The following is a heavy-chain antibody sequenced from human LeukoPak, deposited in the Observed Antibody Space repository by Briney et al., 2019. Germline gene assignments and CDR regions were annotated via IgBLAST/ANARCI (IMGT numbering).Heavy chain of an antibody. J-gene: IGHJ4*02. CDR1: GFTFSDYY. CDR2: ISRVGNSI. Sequence: GGSLRLSCAASGFTFSDYYMNWLRQAPGKGLEWVSSISRVGNSIYYAESVKGRFTISRDSAKNSLYLQMNNLRAEDTAVYYCARDSYLDYRGQGALVTVSS. CDR3: ARDSYLDY. V-gene: IGHV3-11*01.